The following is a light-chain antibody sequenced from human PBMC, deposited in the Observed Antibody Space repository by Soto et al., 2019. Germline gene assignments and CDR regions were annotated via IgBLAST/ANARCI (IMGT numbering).Light chain of an antibody. J-gene: IGKJ1*01. CDR3: QQYGSSLWT. CDR2: GAS. V-gene: IGKV3-20*01. Sequence: EIVLTQSPGTLSLSPVERATLSCMAAQSVGTRLAWYQHKTGQAPRLLISGASSRATGIPDRFTGSGSETDFTLTISRLEPEDFAVYYCQQYGSSLWTFGQGTKVDIK. CDR1: QSVGTR.